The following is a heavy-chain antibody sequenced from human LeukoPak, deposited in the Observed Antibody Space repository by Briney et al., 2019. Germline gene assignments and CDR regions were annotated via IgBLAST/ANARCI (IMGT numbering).Heavy chain of an antibody. CDR1: GFTFSDYY. V-gene: IGHV3-11*01. D-gene: IGHD2-15*01. CDR3: ARAPVTSCRGAFCYPFDY. CDR2: ISSSGSTI. Sequence: GGSLRLSCAASGFTFSDYYMSWIRQAPGKGLEWVSYISSSGSTIYYADSVKGRFTISRDNSKNTLYLQMNSLRAEDTAVYYCARAPVTSCRGAFCYPFDYWGQGTLVTVSS. J-gene: IGHJ4*02.